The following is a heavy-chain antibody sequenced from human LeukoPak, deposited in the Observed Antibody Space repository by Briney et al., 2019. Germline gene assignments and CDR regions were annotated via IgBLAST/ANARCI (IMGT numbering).Heavy chain of an antibody. CDR1: DDSISDYY. D-gene: IGHD3-16*01. CDR2: FYNSGRS. J-gene: IGHJ4*02. Sequence: SETLSFTCTVSDDSISDYYRGWIRQPPGKGLEWIGYFYNSGRSTYNPSLKSRVTISADTSKNHFSLKLNSVTTADTAVYYCTRGAGWLIDYWGQGILVTVSS. V-gene: IGHV4-59*01. CDR3: TRGAGWLIDY.